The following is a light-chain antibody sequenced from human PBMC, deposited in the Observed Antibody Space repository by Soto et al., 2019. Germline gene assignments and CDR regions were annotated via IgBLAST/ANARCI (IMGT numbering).Light chain of an antibody. CDR2: AAS. J-gene: IGKJ1*01. CDR3: QQYGSAPWT. V-gene: IGKV3-20*01. Sequence: EIVLTQSPGTLPLSPGERATLSCRASLSVATNYLAWYQQKPGQAPRLLIYAASGRATGIPDRFSGSGSGTDFTLTISRLGPEDFALYYCQQYGSAPWTFGQGTKVEIK. CDR1: LSVATNY.